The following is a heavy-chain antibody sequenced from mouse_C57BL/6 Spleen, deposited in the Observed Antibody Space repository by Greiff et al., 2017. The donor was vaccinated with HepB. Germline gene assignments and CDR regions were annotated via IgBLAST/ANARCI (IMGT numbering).Heavy chain of an antibody. CDR1: GYTFTSYW. Sequence: VQLQQPGAELVKPGASVKMSCKASGYTFTSYWITWVKQRPGQGLEWIGDIYPGSGSTNYNEQFKSKATLTVDTSSSTAYMQLSSLTSEDSAVYYCARRRVDYYGSSPHYYAMDYWGQGTSVTVSS. V-gene: IGHV1-55*01. J-gene: IGHJ4*01. CDR2: IYPGSGST. D-gene: IGHD1-1*01. CDR3: ARRRVDYYGSSPHYYAMDY.